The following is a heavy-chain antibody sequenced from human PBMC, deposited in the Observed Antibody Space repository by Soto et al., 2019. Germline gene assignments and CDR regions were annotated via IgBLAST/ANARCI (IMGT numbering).Heavy chain of an antibody. J-gene: IGHJ5*02. CDR3: ARVYSSSWYSQFDP. V-gene: IGHV1-18*01. Sequence: ASVKVSCKASGYTFTSYGISWVRQAPGQGLEWMGWISAYNGNTNYAQKLQGRVTMTTDTSTSTAYMELRSLRSDDTAVYYCARVYSSSWYSQFDPWGQGTLVTVSS. D-gene: IGHD6-13*01. CDR2: ISAYNGNT. CDR1: GYTFTSYG.